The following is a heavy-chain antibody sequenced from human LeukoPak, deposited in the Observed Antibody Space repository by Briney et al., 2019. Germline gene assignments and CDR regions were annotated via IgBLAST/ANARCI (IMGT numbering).Heavy chain of an antibody. V-gene: IGHV3-7*01. Sequence: GGSLRLSCAASGFTFSSYWMSWVRQAPGKGLEWVANIKQDGNEKYYVDSVKGRFTISRDNAKNSLYLQMNSLRAEDTAVYYCARERAIGGSCYDYWGQGTLVTVSS. CDR3: ARERAIGGSCYDY. J-gene: IGHJ4*02. CDR2: IKQDGNEK. CDR1: GFTFSSYW. D-gene: IGHD2-15*01.